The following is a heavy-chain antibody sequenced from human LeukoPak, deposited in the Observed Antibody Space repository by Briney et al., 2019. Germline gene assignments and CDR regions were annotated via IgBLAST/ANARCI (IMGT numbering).Heavy chain of an antibody. J-gene: IGHJ4*02. CDR2: ISTNGGST. CDR1: GFTFSSYA. V-gene: IGHV3-64*02. D-gene: IGHD5-18*01. Sequence: GGSLRRSGAASGFTFSSYAMHWVRQAPGNGLKYVSGISTNGGSTYYADSVKGRFTIARDNSKNTLVLQMGSLRAEDMAVYYCARGGGRNTAMVWAFDYWGQGPLVTVSS. CDR3: ARGGGRNTAMVWAFDY.